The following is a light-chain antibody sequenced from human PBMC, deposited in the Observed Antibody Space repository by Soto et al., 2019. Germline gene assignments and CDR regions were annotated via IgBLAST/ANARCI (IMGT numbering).Light chain of an antibody. CDR1: SSDVGGYNY. V-gene: IGLV2-8*01. CDR3: SSYAGSNFVV. CDR2: EVT. J-gene: IGLJ2*01. Sequence: QSALTQPPSASGSPGQSVTISCTGTSSDVGGYNYVSWYQQHPGKAPTLMIYEVTKRPSGVPDRFSGSKSDNTASLTVSGLQAEDEADYYCSSYAGSNFVVFGGGTKLTVL.